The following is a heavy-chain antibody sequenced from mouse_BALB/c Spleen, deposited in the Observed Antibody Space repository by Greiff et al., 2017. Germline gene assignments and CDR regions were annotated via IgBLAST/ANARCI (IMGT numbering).Heavy chain of an antibody. Sequence: VQLKESGPSLVKPSQTLSLTCSVTGDSITSGYWNWVRKFPGNKLEYMGYISYSGSTYYNPSLKSRISITRDTSKNQYYLQLNSVTTEDTATYYCARWGYGSRYGFAYWGQGTLVTVSA. CDR3: ARWGYGSRYGFAY. CDR1: GDSITSGY. V-gene: IGHV3-8*02. CDR2: ISYSGST. J-gene: IGHJ3*01. D-gene: IGHD1-1*01.